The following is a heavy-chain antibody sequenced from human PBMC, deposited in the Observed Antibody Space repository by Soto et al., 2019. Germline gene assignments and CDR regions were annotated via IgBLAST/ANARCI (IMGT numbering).Heavy chain of an antibody. CDR1: GYSFTGYY. V-gene: IGHV1-2*04. CDR3: AREGGRRYDFWSGYYGYNWFDP. J-gene: IGHJ5*02. CDR2: INPNSGGT. Sequence: GASVKVSCKASGYSFTGYYMHWVRQAPGQGLEWMGWINPNSGGTNYAQKFQGWVTMTRDTSISTAYMELSRLRSDDTAVYYCAREGGRRYDFWSGYYGYNWFDPWGQGTLVTVSS. D-gene: IGHD3-3*01.